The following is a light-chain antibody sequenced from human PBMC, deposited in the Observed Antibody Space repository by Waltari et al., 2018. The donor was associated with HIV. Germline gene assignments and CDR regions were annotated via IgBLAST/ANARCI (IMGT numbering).Light chain of an antibody. V-gene: IGLV2-14*03. CDR2: AVS. J-gene: IGLJ1*01. Sequence: QSALTQPASVSGSPGQSITISCTGTSSDVGGYNSVSWYQLHPGKAPKLMIYAVSNRPSGVSNRFSGSKSDNTASLTISGLQAEDEADYYCSSYTSTSTVYVFGTGT. CDR3: SSYTSTSTVYV. CDR1: SSDVGGYNS.